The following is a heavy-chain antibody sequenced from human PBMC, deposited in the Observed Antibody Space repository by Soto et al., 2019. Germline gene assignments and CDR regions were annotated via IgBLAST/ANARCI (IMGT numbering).Heavy chain of an antibody. CDR3: ARVRPDPFWSGYYRRSRGGFDP. CDR2: IKQDGSEK. Sequence: GGSLRLSCAASGFTFSSYWMSWVRQAPGKGLEWVANIKQDGSEKYYVDSVKGRFTISRDNAKNSLYLQMNSLRAEDTAVYYCARVRPDPFWSGYYRRSRGGFDPWGQGTLVTVSS. CDR1: GFTFSSYW. V-gene: IGHV3-7*01. J-gene: IGHJ5*02. D-gene: IGHD3-3*01.